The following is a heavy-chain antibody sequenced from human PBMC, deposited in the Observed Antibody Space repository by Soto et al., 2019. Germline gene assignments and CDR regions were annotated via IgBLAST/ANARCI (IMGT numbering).Heavy chain of an antibody. D-gene: IGHD1-20*01. J-gene: IGHJ6*02. CDR3: AKARGANNWANYYGLDV. V-gene: IGHV3-30*18. Sequence: HPGGSLRLSCEGSGFIFAKYGMHWVRQAPGKGLEWVALITYEGDEKHYGDAVKGRFTISRDNDKNTVWLQMDSLRPEDTAVYYCAKARGANNWANYYGLDVWDQGTTVTVSS. CDR2: ITYEGDEK. CDR1: GFIFAKYG.